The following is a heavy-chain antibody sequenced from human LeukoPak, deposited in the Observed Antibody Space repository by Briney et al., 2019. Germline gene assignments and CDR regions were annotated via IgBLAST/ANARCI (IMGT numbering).Heavy chain of an antibody. CDR2: IWYDGSNN. V-gene: IGHV3-33*08. J-gene: IGHJ4*02. Sequence: GGSLRLSCAASGFTFSDYYMSWVRQAPGKGLEWVAVIWYDGSNNYYADSMKGRFTISRDNSKSTVYLQMNSLRAEDTAVYYCARHGSSAWLFDYWGQGTLVTVSS. CDR3: ARHGSSAWLFDY. CDR1: GFTFSDYY. D-gene: IGHD6-19*01.